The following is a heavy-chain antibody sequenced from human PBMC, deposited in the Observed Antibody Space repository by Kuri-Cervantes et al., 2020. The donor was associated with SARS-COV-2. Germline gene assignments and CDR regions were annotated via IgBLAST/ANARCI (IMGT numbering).Heavy chain of an antibody. CDR3: ARDGGYRTSSSFDY. Sequence: GESLKIPCAASGFPHSGYWMHWVRQAPGTGLVWVSRSISDGSSTIYADSVKGRFTISRDKAKNKLYLQMNSLRAEDTAVYYCARDGGYRTSSSFDYWGQGTLVTVSS. J-gene: IGHJ4*02. V-gene: IGHV3-74*01. CDR2: SISDGSST. D-gene: IGHD3-16*02. CDR1: GFPHSGYW.